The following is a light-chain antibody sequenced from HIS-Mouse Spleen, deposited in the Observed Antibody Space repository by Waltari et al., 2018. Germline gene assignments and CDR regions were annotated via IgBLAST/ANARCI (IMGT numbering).Light chain of an antibody. Sequence: SYELTQPPSVSVSPGQTARITCSGDALPKQYAYWYQQKQGQAPVLVIYKDSARPAGIPERFSGSSSGTTVTLTISGVQAEDEADYYCQSADSSGTGWVFGGGTKLTVL. CDR3: QSADSSGTGWV. J-gene: IGLJ3*02. CDR1: ALPKQY. V-gene: IGLV3-25*03. CDR2: KDS.